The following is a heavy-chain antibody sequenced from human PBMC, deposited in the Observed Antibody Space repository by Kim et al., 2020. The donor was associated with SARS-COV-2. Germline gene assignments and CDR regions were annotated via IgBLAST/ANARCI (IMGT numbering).Heavy chain of an antibody. J-gene: IGHJ3*02. CDR3: PRGGGSRGFAFDI. CDR2: TYYRSKWYS. CDR1: GDSVSSNSAT. V-gene: IGHV6-1*01. D-gene: IGHD1-26*01. Sequence: SQTLSLTCAISGDSVSSNSATWNWVRQSPSRGLEWLGRTYYRSKWYSDYAVSVKSRITINPDTSKNQFSLQLNSVTPEDTAVYYCPRGGGSRGFAFDIWGQGTMVTVSA.